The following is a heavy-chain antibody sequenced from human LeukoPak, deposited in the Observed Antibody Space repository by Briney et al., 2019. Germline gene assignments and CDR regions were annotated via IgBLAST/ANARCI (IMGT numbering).Heavy chain of an antibody. J-gene: IGHJ3*02. CDR2: ISGGIMINT. V-gene: IGHV3-23*01. Sequence: GGSLRLSCAASGFTFSTYAMSWVGKAQGKGLDGVAPISGGIMINTYYTDSVKGRFTISRDNSKNTLYLQMNSLRDDDTAAYYCAKDPVVGAPHVFDIWGQGTMVTVSS. CDR3: AKDPVVGAPHVFDI. D-gene: IGHD3-16*02. CDR1: GFTFSTYA.